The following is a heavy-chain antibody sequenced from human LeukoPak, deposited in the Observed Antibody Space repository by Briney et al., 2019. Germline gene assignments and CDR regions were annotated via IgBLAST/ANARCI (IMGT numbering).Heavy chain of an antibody. V-gene: IGHV3-33*01. D-gene: IGHD5-18*01. CDR1: GFTFNIFA. CDR2: IYYDGSVK. CDR3: ARGGGVEAAMALDY. Sequence: GGSLRLSCAASGFTFNIFAMHWVRQAPGQGLEWVAIIYYDGSVKYYVDSVKGRFTISRDSSKNTLYLLMNRLRADDTAVYYYARGGGVEAAMALDYWGQGTLVAVFS. J-gene: IGHJ4*02.